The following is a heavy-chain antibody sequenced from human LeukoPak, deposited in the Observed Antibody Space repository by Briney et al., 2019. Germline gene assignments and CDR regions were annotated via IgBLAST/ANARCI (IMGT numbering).Heavy chain of an antibody. Sequence: GGSLRLSCAASGFTFSSYWMSWVRQAPGKGLEGVANIKQDGSEKYYVDSVKGRFTISRDNGKSSLYLQMNSLRAEDTAVYYCARDAGGYSTFDYWGQGTLVTVSS. J-gene: IGHJ4*02. CDR3: ARDAGGYSTFDY. D-gene: IGHD3-3*01. V-gene: IGHV3-7*01. CDR1: GFTFSSYW. CDR2: IKQDGSEK.